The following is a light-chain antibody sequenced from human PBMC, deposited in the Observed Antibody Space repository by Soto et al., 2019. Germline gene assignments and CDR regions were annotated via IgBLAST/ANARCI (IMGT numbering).Light chain of an antibody. CDR3: QEYLTSRT. V-gene: IGKV3-20*01. J-gene: IGKJ1*01. Sequence: EIVLTQSPGTLSLSPGERATLSCRASQSVSSKYLAWYQQKPGQAPRRLIYDTSNRATGIPDRFSGSGSGTVFTLTISRLEPEDFAVYYCQEYLTSRTVGQGTKVEI. CDR2: DTS. CDR1: QSVSSKY.